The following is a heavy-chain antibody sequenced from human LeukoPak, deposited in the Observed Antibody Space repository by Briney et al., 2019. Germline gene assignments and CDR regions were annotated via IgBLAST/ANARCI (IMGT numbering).Heavy chain of an antibody. CDR3: ASSLSSGWYRRLGY. V-gene: IGHV4-31*03. D-gene: IGHD6-19*01. J-gene: IGHJ4*02. Sequence: SQTLSLTCTVPGGSISSGGYYWSWIRQHPGKGLEWIGYIYYSGSTYYNPSLKSRVTISVDTSKNQFSLKLSSVTAADTAVYYCASSLSSGWYRRLGYWGQGTLVTVSS. CDR2: IYYSGST. CDR1: GGSISSGGYY.